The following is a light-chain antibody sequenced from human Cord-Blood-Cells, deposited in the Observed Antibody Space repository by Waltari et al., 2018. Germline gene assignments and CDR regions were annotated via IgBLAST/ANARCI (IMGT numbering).Light chain of an antibody. V-gene: IGKV1-5*01. J-gene: IGKJ2*01. CDR2: DAS. CDR3: QQYNSYSPYT. CDR1: QSISSW. Sequence: DIQMTQSPSTLSASVGDRVTITCRASQSISSWLAWYQQKPGKAPKLLIYDASSLESGVPSRFSGSGSETGFTLTISSLQPDDFATYYCQQYNSYSPYTFGQGTKLEIK.